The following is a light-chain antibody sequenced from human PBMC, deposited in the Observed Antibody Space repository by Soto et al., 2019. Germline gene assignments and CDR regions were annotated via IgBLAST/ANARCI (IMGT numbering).Light chain of an antibody. CDR2: DAS. Sequence: VLTQSPATLSLSPGERATLSFRASQSINRHLAWYRQKPGQAPRLLIYDASTRATGIPARFSGSGSGTEFTLTISSLQSEDFALYFCQQHNNWPITFGQGTRLEIK. CDR3: QQHNNWPIT. CDR1: QSINRH. V-gene: IGKV3-15*01. J-gene: IGKJ5*01.